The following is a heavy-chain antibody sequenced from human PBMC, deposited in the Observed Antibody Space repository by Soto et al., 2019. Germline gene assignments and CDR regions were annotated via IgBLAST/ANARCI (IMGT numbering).Heavy chain of an antibody. CDR1: EFTFRSYW. J-gene: IGHJ4*02. CDR2: ISYDGSNK. V-gene: IGHV3-30*18. CDR3: AKLGYCSGGSCYGDYFDY. Sequence: VQLVDSGGGLVQPGGSLRLSCAASEFTFRSYWMHWVRQSPGKGLVWVAVISYDGSNKYYADSVKGRFTISRDNSKNTLYLQMNSLRAEDTAVYYCAKLGYCSGGSCYGDYFDYWGQGTLVTVSS. D-gene: IGHD2-15*01.